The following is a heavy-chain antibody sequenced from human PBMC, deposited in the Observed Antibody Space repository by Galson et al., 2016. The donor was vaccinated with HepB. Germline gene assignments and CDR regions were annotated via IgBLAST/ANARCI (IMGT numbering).Heavy chain of an antibody. CDR1: GFTFSSYS. CDR3: ARDASSTGYFGGTTDDY. D-gene: IGHD3-22*01. J-gene: IGHJ4*02. Sequence: SPRLSCAASGFTFSSYSMNWVRQAPGKGLEWVSSISSGSSYMFYADSVKGRFTISRDNAKNSLYLQMNSLRAEDTAVYYCARDASSTGYFGGTTDDYWGQGTLVTVSS. V-gene: IGHV3-21*01. CDR2: ISSGSSYM.